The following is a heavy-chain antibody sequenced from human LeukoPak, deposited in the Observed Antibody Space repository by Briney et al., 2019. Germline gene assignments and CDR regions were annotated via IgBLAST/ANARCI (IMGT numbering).Heavy chain of an antibody. CDR3: AREVRTYCGGDCYWY. CDR1: GGSISSGDYY. J-gene: IGHJ4*02. Sequence: SETLSLTCTVSGGSISSGDYYWSWIRQPQGKGLEWIGYIYYSGSTYYNPSLKSRVTISVDTSKNQFSLKLSSVTAADTAVYYCAREVRTYCGGDCYWYWGQGTLVTVSS. D-gene: IGHD2-21*01. CDR2: IYYSGST. V-gene: IGHV4-30-4*08.